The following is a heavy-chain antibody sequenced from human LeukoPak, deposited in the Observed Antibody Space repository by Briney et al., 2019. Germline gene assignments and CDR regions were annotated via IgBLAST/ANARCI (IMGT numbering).Heavy chain of an antibody. J-gene: IGHJ6*04. CDR3: ARNRIVVVVAATRYYYYGMDV. D-gene: IGHD2-15*01. CDR1: GGSFSGYY. CDR2: INHSGST. V-gene: IGHV4-34*01. Sequence: ETLSLTCAVYGGSFSGYYWSWIRQPPGKGLEWIGEINHSGSTNYNPSLTSRVTISVDTSKNQFSLKLSSVTAADTAVYYCARNRIVVVVAATRYYYYGMDVWGKGTTVTVSS.